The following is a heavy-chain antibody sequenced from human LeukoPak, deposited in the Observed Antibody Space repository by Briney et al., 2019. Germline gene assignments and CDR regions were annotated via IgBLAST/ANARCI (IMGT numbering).Heavy chain of an antibody. CDR2: IYYSGST. J-gene: IGHJ4*02. D-gene: IGHD6-13*01. CDR3: ARWVAAAGGFDY. V-gene: IGHV4-39*01. Sequence: SETLSLTCTVSGGSISSSSYYWGWIRQPPGKGLEWIGSIYYSGSTYYNPSLKSRVTICVDTSKNQFSLKLSSVTAADTAVYYCARWVAAAGGFDYWGQGTLVTVSS. CDR1: GGSISSSSYY.